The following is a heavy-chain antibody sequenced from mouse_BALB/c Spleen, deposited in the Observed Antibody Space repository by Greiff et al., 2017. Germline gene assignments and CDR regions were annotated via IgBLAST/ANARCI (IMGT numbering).Heavy chain of an antibody. D-gene: IGHD2-3*01. CDR3: ARDRSYDGYYDAMDY. Sequence: EVKLMESGGGLVKPGGSLKLSCAASGFTFSDYYMYWVRQTPEKRLEWVATISDGGSYTYYPDSVKGRFTISRDNAKNNLYLQMSSLKSEDTAMYYCARDRSYDGYYDAMDYWGQGTSVTVSS. J-gene: IGHJ4*01. V-gene: IGHV5-4*02. CDR1: GFTFSDYY. CDR2: ISDGGSYT.